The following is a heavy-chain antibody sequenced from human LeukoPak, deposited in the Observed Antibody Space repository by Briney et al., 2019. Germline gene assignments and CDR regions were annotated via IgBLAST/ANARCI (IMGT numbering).Heavy chain of an antibody. CDR1: GFTFGDYA. CDR3: TRACYYDSSGYYYFFDY. CDR2: IRGKAYGGTT. D-gene: IGHD3-22*01. V-gene: IGHV3-49*04. J-gene: IGHJ4*02. Sequence: GGSLRLSCTASGFTFGDYAMSWVRQAPGKGLEWVGFIRGKAYGGTTEYAASVKGRFTISGDDSKSIAYLQMNSLKTEDTAVYYCTRACYYDSSGYYYFFDYWGQGTLVTVSS.